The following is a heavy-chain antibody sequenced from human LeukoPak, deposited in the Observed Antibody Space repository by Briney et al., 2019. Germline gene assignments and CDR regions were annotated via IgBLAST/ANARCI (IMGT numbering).Heavy chain of an antibody. CDR3: AKAPSNRIAAAGTFYFDY. CDR1: GFTFSSYA. CDR2: ISGSGGST. J-gene: IGHJ4*02. D-gene: IGHD6-13*01. Sequence: GSLRLSCAASGFTFSSYAMSWFRQAPGKGLEWVSAISGSGGSTYYADSVKGRFTISRDNSKNTLYLQMNSLRAEDTAVYYCAKAPSNRIAAAGTFYFDYWGQGTLVTVSS. V-gene: IGHV3-23*01.